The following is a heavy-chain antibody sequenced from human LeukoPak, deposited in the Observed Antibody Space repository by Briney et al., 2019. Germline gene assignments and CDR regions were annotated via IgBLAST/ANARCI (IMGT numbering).Heavy chain of an antibody. J-gene: IGHJ3*02. D-gene: IGHD1-26*01. CDR3: AVIVGATTIPFDI. CDR1: GFTFSDHY. Sequence: PGGSLRLSCAASGFTFSDHYMSWIRQAPGKGLEWVSYISSSGGSPIYYADSVQGRFTISRDNAKNSLYLQMNSLRAEDTAVYYCAVIVGATTIPFDIWGQGTMVTVSS. CDR2: ISSSGGSPI. V-gene: IGHV3-11*04.